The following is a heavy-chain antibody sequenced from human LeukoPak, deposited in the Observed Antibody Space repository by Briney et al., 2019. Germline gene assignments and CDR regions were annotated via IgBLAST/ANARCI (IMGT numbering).Heavy chain of an antibody. CDR2: IYYSGST. V-gene: IGHV4-61*05. CDR1: GGSISSSSYY. D-gene: IGHD3-10*01. Sequence: SETLSLTCTVSGGSISSSSYYWSWIRQPPGKGLEWIGYIYYSGSTNYNPSLKSRVTISVDTSKNQFSLKLSSVTAADTAVYYCARQTITMVRGVDNWFDPWGQGTLVTVSS. J-gene: IGHJ5*02. CDR3: ARQTITMVRGVDNWFDP.